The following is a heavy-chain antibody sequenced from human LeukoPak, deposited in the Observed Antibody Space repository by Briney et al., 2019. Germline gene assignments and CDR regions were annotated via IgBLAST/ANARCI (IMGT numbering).Heavy chain of an antibody. Sequence: GGSLRLSCAASGFTFSSYGMHWVRQAPGKGLEWVAVISYDGSNKYYADSVKGRFTISRDNSKNTLYLQMNSLRAEDTAVYYCARLSYCGGDCYWDAFDIWGQGTMVTVSS. D-gene: IGHD2-21*02. CDR1: GFTFSSYG. V-gene: IGHV3-30*03. CDR3: ARLSYCGGDCYWDAFDI. J-gene: IGHJ3*02. CDR2: ISYDGSNK.